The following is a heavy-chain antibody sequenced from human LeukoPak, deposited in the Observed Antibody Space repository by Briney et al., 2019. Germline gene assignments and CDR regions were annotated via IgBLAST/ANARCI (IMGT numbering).Heavy chain of an antibody. D-gene: IGHD6-25*01. CDR1: GYTFTRYG. Sequence: ASVKVSCKGSGYTFTRYGITWVRQAPGQGLEWMGWISTYNGDTKYAQKLQGGVTMTRDTSTNTAYMELRSLRSDDTAVYYCARDPSNTSGRYIFFDFWGQGTLVAVSS. CDR3: ARDPSNTSGRYIFFDF. CDR2: ISTYNGDT. J-gene: IGHJ4*02. V-gene: IGHV1-18*01.